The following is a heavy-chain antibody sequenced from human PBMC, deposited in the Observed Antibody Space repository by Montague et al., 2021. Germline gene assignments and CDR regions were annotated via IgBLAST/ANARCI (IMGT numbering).Heavy chain of an antibody. J-gene: IGHJ4*02. Sequence: SETLSLTCTVSGGSISSYYWTWIRQPPGKGLEWIGFIYYSGRTNFNPSLKSRVTISLDTSKNQFSLNLSSVTAADTAVYYCARDTTTDVFDFWGQGTLVTVSS. V-gene: IGHV4-59*13. CDR3: ARDTTTDVFDF. D-gene: IGHD1-1*01. CDR2: IYYSGRT. CDR1: GGSISSYY.